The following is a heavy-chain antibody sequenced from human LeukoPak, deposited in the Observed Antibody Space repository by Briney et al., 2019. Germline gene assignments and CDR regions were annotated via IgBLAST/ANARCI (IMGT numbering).Heavy chain of an antibody. CDR3: AKGVAVGEGYYYYGMDV. CDR1: GFTFSSYA. V-gene: IGHV3-23*01. J-gene: IGHJ6*02. CDR2: ISGSGVSGRGGRT. D-gene: IGHD6-19*01. Sequence: GGSLRLSCAASGFTFSSYAMNWVRQAPGKGLEWVSRISGSGVSGRGGRTFYADSVKGRFTISRDNSKNTFYLQMSSLRADDTAIYYCAKGVAVGEGYYYYGMDVWGQGTRVTVS.